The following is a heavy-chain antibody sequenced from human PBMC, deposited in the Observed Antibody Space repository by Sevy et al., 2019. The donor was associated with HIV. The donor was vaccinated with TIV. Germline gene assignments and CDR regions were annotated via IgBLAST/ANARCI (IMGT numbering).Heavy chain of an antibody. CDR3: ARDLIYDFWSGSRAKNYYYYGMDV. V-gene: IGHV3-21*01. Sequence: GGSLRLSCTASGFTFSSYDMNWVRQAPGKGLEWVSSISSSSSYIYYADSVKGRFTISRDNAKNSLYLQMNSLRAEDTAVYYCARDLIYDFWSGSRAKNYYYYGMDVWGQGTTVTVSS. D-gene: IGHD3-3*01. CDR1: GFTFSSYD. J-gene: IGHJ6*02. CDR2: ISSSSSYI.